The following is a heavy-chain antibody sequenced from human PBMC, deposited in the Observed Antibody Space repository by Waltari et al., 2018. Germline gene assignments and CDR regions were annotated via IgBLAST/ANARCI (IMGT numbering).Heavy chain of an antibody. CDR2: IGSSSTYT. CDR1: GFRFNAYT. V-gene: IGHV3-21*06. Sequence: EVQLVESGGGLVKPGGSLRLSCAASGFRFNAYTMNWVRQTPGKGLRWVSSIGSSSTYTYYADSVKGRFTISRDNAANSLYLEMNALRPDDTGVYYCASHPEDFYYYMDVWGKGTTVTVSS. CDR3: ASHPEDFYYYMDV. J-gene: IGHJ6*03.